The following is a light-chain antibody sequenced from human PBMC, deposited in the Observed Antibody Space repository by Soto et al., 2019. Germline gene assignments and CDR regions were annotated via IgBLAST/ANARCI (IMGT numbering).Light chain of an antibody. J-gene: IGLJ1*01. Sequence: QSALTQPASGSGSPGQSITISCTGTSRDIGGYNYVCWYQQHPDKVPKLMIYDVSNRPSGVSNRFSGSKSGNTAYLTISGLQAEDEADYYCSSYTSTGPHVFGTGTKLTVL. CDR2: DVS. V-gene: IGLV2-14*01. CDR3: SSYTSTGPHV. CDR1: SRDIGGYNY.